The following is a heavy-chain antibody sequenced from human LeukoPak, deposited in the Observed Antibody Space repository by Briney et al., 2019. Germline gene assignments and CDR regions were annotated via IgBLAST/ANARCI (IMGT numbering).Heavy chain of an antibody. Sequence: GGSLRISCAASGFTFSSYQMNWIRQAPGKGLEWVSFISSDDSITYYADSVKGRFFISRDSAKNSLYLQMNSLRAEDTAIYYCARNGDGHFDYWGQGTLVTVSS. CDR3: ARNGDGHFDY. CDR2: ISSDDSIT. CDR1: GFTFSSYQ. J-gene: IGHJ4*02. D-gene: IGHD3-10*01. V-gene: IGHV3-48*03.